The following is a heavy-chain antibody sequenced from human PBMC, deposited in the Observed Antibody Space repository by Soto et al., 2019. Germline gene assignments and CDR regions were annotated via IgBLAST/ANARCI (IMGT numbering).Heavy chain of an antibody. CDR2: ISYDGSNK. V-gene: IGHV3-30*18. CDR3: AKERAYYYGFVSVDYFYYGMDV. D-gene: IGHD3-10*01. CDR1: GFTFSSYG. Sequence: QVQLVESGGGVVQPGRSLRLSCAASGFTFSSYGMHWVRQAPGKGLEWVAVISYDGSNKYYADYVKGRFTVSRDNSKNTMFVQMNSLRAEDTATSYCAKERAYYYGFVSVDYFYYGMDVWGQGTTVTVSS. J-gene: IGHJ6*02.